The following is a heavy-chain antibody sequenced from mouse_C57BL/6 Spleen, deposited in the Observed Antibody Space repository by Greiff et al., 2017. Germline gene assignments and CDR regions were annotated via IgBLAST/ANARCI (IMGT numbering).Heavy chain of an antibody. D-gene: IGHD2-12*01. Sequence: QLVESGGGLVKPGGSLKLSCAASGFTFSSYAMSWVRQTPEKRLEWVAPISDGGSYTYYPDNVKGRFTISRDNAKNNLYLQMSHLKSEDTAMYYCARDGPDDEFDYWGQGTTLTVSS. J-gene: IGHJ2*01. V-gene: IGHV5-4*01. CDR1: GFTFSSYA. CDR2: ISDGGSYT. CDR3: ARDGPDDEFDY.